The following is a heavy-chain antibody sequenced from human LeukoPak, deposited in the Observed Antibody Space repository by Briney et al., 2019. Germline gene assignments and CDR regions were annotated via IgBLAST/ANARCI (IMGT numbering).Heavy chain of an antibody. J-gene: IGHJ4*02. D-gene: IGHD6-19*01. V-gene: IGHV3-74*01. CDR1: GFTFSAYS. CDR3: VGSSDWWGFYY. CDR2: INSDGSST. Sequence: GGSLRLSCAASGFTFSAYSMNWVRQAPGKGLVWVSRINSDGSSTSYADSVKGRFTFSRDNAKNTLYLQMNSLRAEDTAVYYCVGSSDWWGFYYWGQGTLVTVSS.